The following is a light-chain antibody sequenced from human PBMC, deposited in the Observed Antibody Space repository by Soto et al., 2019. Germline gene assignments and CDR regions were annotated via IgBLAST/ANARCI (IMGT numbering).Light chain of an antibody. CDR3: QQYGSSSWT. CDR1: QSVRSSH. Sequence: EIVLTQSPGTLSLSPGERATLFCRASQSVRSSHLAWFRQRPGQAPRLLIYGASRRATGIPERFSGSGSGTDFTLTISILEPEDFAVYYCQQYGSSSWTFGLGTKVEIK. V-gene: IGKV3-20*01. CDR2: GAS. J-gene: IGKJ1*01.